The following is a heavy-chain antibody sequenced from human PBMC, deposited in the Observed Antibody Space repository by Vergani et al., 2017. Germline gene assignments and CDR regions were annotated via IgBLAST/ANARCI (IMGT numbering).Heavy chain of an antibody. D-gene: IGHD2-2*01. CDR1: GFTFSSYA. CDR3: ARAPRGYCSSTSCLLDY. J-gene: IGHJ4*02. Sequence: EVQLLESGGGLVQPGGSLRLSCAASGFTFSSYAMSWVRQAPGKGLEWVSAISGSGGSTYYADSVKGRFTISRDNAKNSLYLQMNSLRAEDTAVYYCARAPRGYCSSTSCLLDYWGQGTLVTVSS. V-gene: IGHV3-23*01. CDR2: ISGSGGST.